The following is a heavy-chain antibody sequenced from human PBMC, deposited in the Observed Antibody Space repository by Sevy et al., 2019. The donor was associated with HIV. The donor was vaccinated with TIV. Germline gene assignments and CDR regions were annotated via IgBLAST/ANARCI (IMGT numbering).Heavy chain of an antibody. J-gene: IGHJ4*02. CDR1: GFTFSNYA. CDR2: MSYDGNEQ. Sequence: GESPKISCAAFGFTFSNYAIHWVRQAPGKGLEWVAAMSYDGNEQNYGDSVKGRFTISRDTSKNTLYLQMNSLRPEDTAVYYCAKQGDGISSHFDHWGQGTLVTVSS. D-gene: IGHD3-16*01. CDR3: AKQGDGISSHFDH. V-gene: IGHV3-30*18.